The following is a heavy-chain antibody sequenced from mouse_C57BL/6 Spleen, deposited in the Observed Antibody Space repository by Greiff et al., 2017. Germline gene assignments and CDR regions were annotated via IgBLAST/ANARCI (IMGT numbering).Heavy chain of an antibody. CDR2: IDPSDSYT. J-gene: IGHJ1*03. V-gene: IGHV1-69*01. D-gene: IGHD1-1*01. CDR3: ARPGVVANWYFDV. Sequence: QVQLQQPGAELVMPGASVKLSCKASGYTFTSYWMHWVKQRPGPGLEWIGEIDPSDSYTNYNQKFKGKSTLTVDKSSSTAYMQLSSLTSEDSAVYYCARPGVVANWYFDVWGTGTTVTVSS. CDR1: GYTFTSYW.